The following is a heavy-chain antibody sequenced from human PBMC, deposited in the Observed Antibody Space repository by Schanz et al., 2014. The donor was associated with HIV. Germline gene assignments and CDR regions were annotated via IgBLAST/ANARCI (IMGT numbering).Heavy chain of an antibody. CDR1: GFTFSTYS. D-gene: IGHD2-2*01. Sequence: QVQLVESGGGVVQPGRSLRLSCVASGFTFSTYSMNWVRQTPGKGLEWVAVTWYDGSNKYYADSVKGRFTISRDNSKNTLFLQMNSLRAEDTAVYFCARDVAGCSGTSCYSDAFDIWGQGTLVTVSS. V-gene: IGHV3-33*08. CDR3: ARDVAGCSGTSCYSDAFDI. CDR2: TWYDGSNK. J-gene: IGHJ3*02.